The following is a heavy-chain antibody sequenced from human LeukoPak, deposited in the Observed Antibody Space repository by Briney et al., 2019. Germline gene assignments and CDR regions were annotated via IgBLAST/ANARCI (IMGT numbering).Heavy chain of an antibody. CDR3: ARERGRGRDSPWFDY. Sequence: PGGSLRLSCAASGFIVSGDFMSWVRQAPGKGLEWVSVTYSDGSTYYADSVKGRFTISRDNSKNTLDLQMTGLRAEDTAVYYCARERGRGRDSPWFDYWGQGTLVTVSS. J-gene: IGHJ4*02. V-gene: IGHV3-53*01. CDR1: GFIVSGDF. CDR2: TYSDGST. D-gene: IGHD1-26*01.